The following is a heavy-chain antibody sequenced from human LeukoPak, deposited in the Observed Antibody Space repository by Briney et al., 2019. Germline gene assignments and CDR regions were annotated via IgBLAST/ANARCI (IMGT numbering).Heavy chain of an antibody. CDR3: ARPQPNNGWPWSYFDY. Sequence: ASVKVSCKASGFTFTHYGYSWVRQAPGQGLEWMGWISAYNGNTNYAQKFQDRVTMTTDTSTNTAYLELRSLRFDDTAIYYCARPQPNNGWPWSYFDYWGQGTLVTVSS. D-gene: IGHD2-8*01. CDR1: GFTFTHYG. V-gene: IGHV1-18*01. J-gene: IGHJ4*02. CDR2: ISAYNGNT.